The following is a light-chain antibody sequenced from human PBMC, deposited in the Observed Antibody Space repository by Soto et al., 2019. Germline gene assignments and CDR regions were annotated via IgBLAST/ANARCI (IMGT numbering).Light chain of an antibody. J-gene: IGLJ2*01. CDR1: ATDVGAYNY. CDR2: EVS. V-gene: IGLV2-8*01. Sequence: QLVLTQPPSAAGSPGQSVTISCTGTATDVGAYNYVFWYQQHPGKAPRLIIYEVSGRPSGVPDRFSGSKSGSTASLTVSGLQAEDEADYYCSSYAGSNNFVVFGGGTKLTVL. CDR3: SSYAGSNNFVV.